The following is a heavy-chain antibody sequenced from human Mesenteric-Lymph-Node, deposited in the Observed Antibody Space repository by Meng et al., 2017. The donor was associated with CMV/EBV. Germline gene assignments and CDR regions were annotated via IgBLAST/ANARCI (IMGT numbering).Heavy chain of an antibody. V-gene: IGHV2-5*02. J-gene: IGHJ2*01. D-gene: IGHD3-10*01. CDR3: AHSVTMVRGVIIRYFDL. CDR1: LGTGGVG. Sequence: LGTGGVGVGWIRQPPGKALEWLALIYWDDDKRYSPSLKSRLTITKDTSKNQVVLTMTNMDPVDTATYYCAHSVTMVRGVIIRYFDLWGRGTLVTVSS. CDR2: IYWDDDK.